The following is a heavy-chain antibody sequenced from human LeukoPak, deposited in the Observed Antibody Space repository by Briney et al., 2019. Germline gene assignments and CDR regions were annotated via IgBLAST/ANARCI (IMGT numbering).Heavy chain of an antibody. D-gene: IGHD2-2*01. V-gene: IGHV3-21*01. CDR3: ARDGDYCSSTSCYAFDI. Sequence: GGSLRLSCAASGFTFSSYSMNWVRLAPGKGLEWVSSIGSSSSYIYYADSVKGRFTISRDNAKNSLYLQMNSLRAEDTAVYYCARDGDYCSSTSCYAFDIWGQGTMVTVSS. CDR2: IGSSSSYI. CDR1: GFTFSSYS. J-gene: IGHJ3*02.